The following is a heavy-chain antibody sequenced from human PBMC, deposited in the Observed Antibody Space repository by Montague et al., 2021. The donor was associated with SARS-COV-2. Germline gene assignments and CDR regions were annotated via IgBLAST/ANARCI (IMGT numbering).Heavy chain of an antibody. CDR1: GGSISSSSYY. J-gene: IGHJ5*02. V-gene: IGHV4-39*01. CDR3: ARPLNLYYYGSGSYSSWFDP. CDR2: VYYSGST. Sequence: SETLSLTCTVSGGSISSSSYYWGWIRQPPGKGLDWIGSVYYSGSTYYNPSLKTTVTISVDTSKNQFSLKLISVTAADTAVDSGARPLNLYYYGSGSYSSWFDPWGQGTLVTVSS. D-gene: IGHD3-10*01.